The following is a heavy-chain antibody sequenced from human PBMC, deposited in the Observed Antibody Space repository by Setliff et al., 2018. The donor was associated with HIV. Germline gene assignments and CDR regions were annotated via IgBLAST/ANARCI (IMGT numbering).Heavy chain of an antibody. Sequence: ASVKVSCKTSGYTFDGHYLHWVRQAPGQGLEWMGRISPNNFNTQYAKNFQGRVTMTWDTSISTAYMELSRLRSDDTAVYYCARSCRSSGYCHFDYWGQGTLVTVSS. CDR2: ISPNNFNT. V-gene: IGHV1-2*06. CDR3: ARSCRSSGYCHFDY. D-gene: IGHD3-22*01. J-gene: IGHJ4*02. CDR1: GYTFDGHY.